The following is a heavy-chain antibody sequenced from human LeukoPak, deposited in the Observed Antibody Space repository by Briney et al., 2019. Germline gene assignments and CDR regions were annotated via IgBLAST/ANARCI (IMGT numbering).Heavy chain of an antibody. CDR2: WYDGSKK. CDR3: ARSYYYDSSHTVDY. J-gene: IGHJ4*02. V-gene: IGHV3-33*01. D-gene: IGHD3-22*01. Sequence: GGSLRLSCAASGYSFSSYGMQWVRQAPGKGLEWVAVWYDGSKKYYADSVKGRFTISRDNSKNTLYLQMNSLRAEDTAVYYCARSYYYDSSHTVDYWGQGTLVTVSS. CDR1: GYSFSSYG.